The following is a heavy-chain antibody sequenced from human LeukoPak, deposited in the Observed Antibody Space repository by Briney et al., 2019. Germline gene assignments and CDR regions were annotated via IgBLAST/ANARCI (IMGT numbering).Heavy chain of an antibody. D-gene: IGHD7-27*01. V-gene: IGHV3-23*01. CDR1: GFTFSSYA. CDR2: VSGSGGST. CDR3: AKKKLGYAFDI. J-gene: IGHJ3*02. Sequence: GGSLRLSCAASGFTFSSYAMSWVRQAPGKGLEWVSAVSGSGGSTYYADSVRGRFTISRDNSKNTLYLQMNSLRAEDTAVHYCAKKKLGYAFDIWGQGTMVTVSS.